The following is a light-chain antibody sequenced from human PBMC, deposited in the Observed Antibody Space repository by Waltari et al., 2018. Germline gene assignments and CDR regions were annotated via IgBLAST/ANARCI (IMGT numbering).Light chain of an antibody. CDR2: AAS. CDR3: HQYVNWPPWT. V-gene: IGKV3-15*01. CDR1: RSVSSN. J-gene: IGKJ1*01. Sequence: IVMTQSPATLSVSPGETAPLSCRASRSVSSNVAWFQQKPGQAPRLLIYAASTRATGTPGRISGSGSGTVFTLTISGLQSEDFGVYFCHQYVNWPPWTFGQGTKVE.